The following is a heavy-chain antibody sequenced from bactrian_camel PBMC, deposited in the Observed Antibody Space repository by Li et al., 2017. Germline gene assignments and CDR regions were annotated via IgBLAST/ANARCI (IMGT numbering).Heavy chain of an antibody. V-gene: IGHV3S53*01. CDR3: GQRLDGATSLADAAY. Sequence: HVQLVESGGGSVQAGGSLRLSCSVSGTTDCVAWFRQAPGEGREGVASIYDGRSTTYTDSVKGRFTISRDNAKNTVYLQLNSLQTEDMGWYYCGQRLDGATSLADAAYWGQGTQVTVS. CDR2: IYDGRST. J-gene: IGHJ4*01. CDR1: GTTDC. D-gene: IGHD6*01.